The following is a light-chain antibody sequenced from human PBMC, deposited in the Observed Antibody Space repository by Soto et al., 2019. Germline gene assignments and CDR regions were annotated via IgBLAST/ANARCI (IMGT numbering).Light chain of an antibody. CDR2: SAS. CDR1: QGVRTN. Sequence: EMVVTQSPVTLSVSPGERATLSCRASQGVRTNVAWYQQKPGQAPRLLIYSASTRAPGVPARVGGSGSGTEFTLTISNLQSEDFAVYYCQQYDACPVAFGQGTKLEIK. J-gene: IGKJ2*01. V-gene: IGKV3-15*01. CDR3: QQYDACPVA.